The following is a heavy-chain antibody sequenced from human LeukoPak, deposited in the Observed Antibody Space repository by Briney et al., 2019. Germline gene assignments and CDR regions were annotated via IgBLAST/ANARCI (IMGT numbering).Heavy chain of an antibody. CDR2: INHSGST. CDR3: ARAKRYYYYGTDV. V-gene: IGHV4-34*01. Sequence: PSETLSLTCTVSGGSISSYYWSWIRQPPGKGLEWIGEINHSGSTNYNPSLKSRVTISVDTSKNQFSLKLSSVTAADTAVYYCARAKRYYYYGTDVWGQGTTVTVSS. J-gene: IGHJ6*02. CDR1: GGSISSYY.